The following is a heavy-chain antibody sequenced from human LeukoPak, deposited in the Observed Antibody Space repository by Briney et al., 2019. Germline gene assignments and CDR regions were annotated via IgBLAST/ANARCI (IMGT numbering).Heavy chain of an antibody. V-gene: IGHV3-30*18. Sequence: GRSLRLSCAASGFTFSSYGMHWVRQAPGKGLEWVAVISYDGSNKYYADSVKGRFTISRDNSKNTLYLQMNSLRAEDTAVYSCAKGSTTFGVVAALDYWGQGTLVTVSS. CDR2: ISYDGSNK. D-gene: IGHD3-3*01. CDR3: AKGSTTFGVVAALDY. J-gene: IGHJ4*02. CDR1: GFTFSSYG.